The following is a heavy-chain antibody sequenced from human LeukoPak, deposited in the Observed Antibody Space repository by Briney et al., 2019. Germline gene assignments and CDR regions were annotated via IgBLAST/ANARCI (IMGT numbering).Heavy chain of an antibody. CDR1: GGTFSSYA. D-gene: IGHD3-3*01. J-gene: IGHJ6*03. CDR3: ARERFLEFGSYYYYMDV. V-gene: IGHV1-69*05. Sequence: SVKVSCKASGGTFSSYAISWVRQAPGQGLEWMGRIIPIFGTANYAQKFQGRVTITTDESTSTAYMELSSLRSEDTAVYYCARERFLEFGSYYYYMDVWGKGTAVTVSS. CDR2: IIPIFGTA.